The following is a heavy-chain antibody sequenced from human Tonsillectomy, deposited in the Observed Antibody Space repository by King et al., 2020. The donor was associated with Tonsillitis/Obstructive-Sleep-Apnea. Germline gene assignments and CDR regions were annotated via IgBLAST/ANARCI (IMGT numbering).Heavy chain of an antibody. J-gene: IGHJ6*02. Sequence: VQLVESGGGLVQPGGSLRLSCVTSGLTFSHYWMTWVRQAPGKGLEGVAVIKQDANEKYYVDSVKGRFTISRDNSKNSLYLRMNSLRVEATAVYYCATDGEGMDVWGQGTTGTVSS. CDR1: GLTFSHYW. D-gene: IGHD3-3*01. CDR3: ATDGEGMDV. CDR2: IKQDANEK. V-gene: IGHV3-7*04.